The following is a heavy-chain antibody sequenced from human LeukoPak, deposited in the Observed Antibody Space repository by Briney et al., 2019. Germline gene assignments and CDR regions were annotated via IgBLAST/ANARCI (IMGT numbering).Heavy chain of an antibody. CDR3: ATELRGYSFGYDS. CDR1: GGTFSSYA. Sequence: GASVKVSCKASGGTFSSYAIAWVRQAPGQGLEGMGRITVMSGTANYAQMFQDRVTITTDESTRTAYMEVSSLRSEDTAVYFCATELRGYSFGYDSWGQGTLVTVSS. CDR2: ITVMSGTA. V-gene: IGHV1-69*05. J-gene: IGHJ5*01. D-gene: IGHD5-12*01.